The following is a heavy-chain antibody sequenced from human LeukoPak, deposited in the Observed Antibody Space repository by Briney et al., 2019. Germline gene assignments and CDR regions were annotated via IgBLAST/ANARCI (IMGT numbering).Heavy chain of an antibody. CDR2: ISWNSGTR. CDR3: AKATGDWYFDL. Sequence: GRSLRLSCAGSGFNFNNYAMHWVRQAPGKGLEWLSGISWNSGTRGYADSVKGRFTISRDNAKYSLYLQMNSLRPDDTAFYYCAKATGDWYFDLWGRGTLVTVSS. V-gene: IGHV3-9*01. J-gene: IGHJ2*01. CDR1: GFNFNNYA. D-gene: IGHD7-27*01.